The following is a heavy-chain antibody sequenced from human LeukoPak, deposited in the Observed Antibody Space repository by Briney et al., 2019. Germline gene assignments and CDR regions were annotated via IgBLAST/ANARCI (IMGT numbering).Heavy chain of an antibody. D-gene: IGHD6-19*01. J-gene: IGHJ4*02. Sequence: GGSLTLSCAASGFTVSSNYMSWVRQAPGKGLEWISIIYSGGNTHYADSVKGRFTISRDNPKNTLYLQMNRLRAEDTAVYYCTCSGWSIYYCDYWGQGPLDSVSS. CDR3: TCSGWSIYYCDY. V-gene: IGHV3-53*01. CDR1: GFTVSSNY. CDR2: IYSGGNT.